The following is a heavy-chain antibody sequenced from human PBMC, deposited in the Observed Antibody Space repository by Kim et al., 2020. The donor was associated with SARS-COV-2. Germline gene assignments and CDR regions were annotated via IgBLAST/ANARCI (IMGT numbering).Heavy chain of an antibody. J-gene: IGHJ4*02. Sequence: KYSQKFQGRVTITRDTSASTVYMELSSLRSEDTAVYYCARGTGGAHYFDYWGQGTLVTVSS. V-gene: IGHV1-3*01. CDR3: ARGTGGAHYFDY. D-gene: IGHD3-10*01.